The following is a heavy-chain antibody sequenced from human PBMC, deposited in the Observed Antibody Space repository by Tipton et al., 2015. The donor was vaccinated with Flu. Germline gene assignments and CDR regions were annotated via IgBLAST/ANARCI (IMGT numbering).Heavy chain of an antibody. D-gene: IGHD3-10*01. CDR1: GGSLSSYY. V-gene: IGHV4-4*07. J-gene: IGHJ5*01. CDR2: IYTSGGT. CDR3: ARGSGSGTYMIFDF. Sequence: TLSLTCTVSGGSLSSYYWSWIRQPAGKGLEWIARIYTSGGTKFNPSLRGRLTMSVDASKKEFSLKLSSVTAADTAVYYCARGSGSGTYMIFDFWGQGTLVTVSS.